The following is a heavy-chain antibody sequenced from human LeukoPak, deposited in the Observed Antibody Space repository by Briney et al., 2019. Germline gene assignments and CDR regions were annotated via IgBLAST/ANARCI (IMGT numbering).Heavy chain of an antibody. CDR1: GGSISSGGYY. D-gene: IGHD3-22*01. CDR3: ARVPSTYYYDSSASHIDS. CDR2: MYHSGST. J-gene: IGHJ4*02. Sequence: KPSETLSLTCAVSGGSISSGGYYWSWIRQPPGKGLEWIGYMYHSGSTSYNPSLKSRVTISVDRSKNQFSLKLSSVTAADTAVYYCARVPSTYYYDSSASHIDSWGQGTLVTVSS. V-gene: IGHV4-30-2*01.